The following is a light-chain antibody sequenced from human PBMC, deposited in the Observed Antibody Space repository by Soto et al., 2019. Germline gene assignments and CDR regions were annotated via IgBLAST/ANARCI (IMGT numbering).Light chain of an antibody. CDR3: QEYSTFS. V-gene: IGKV1-5*01. J-gene: IGKJ1*01. CDR1: QSVTTW. CDR2: DAS. Sequence: DIQMTQSHSSLAASLGDRVTITCRASQSVTTWLAWYQQTPGKATKLLIYDASTLEGGIPSRFRGSGSGTEFTLTISSLQPADFATYYCQEYSTFSFGQGTKV.